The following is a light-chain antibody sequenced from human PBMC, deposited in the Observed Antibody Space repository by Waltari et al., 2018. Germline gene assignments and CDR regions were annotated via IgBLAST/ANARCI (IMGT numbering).Light chain of an antibody. V-gene: IGLV3-21*04. CDR2: YDS. Sequence: SYVLTQPPSVSVAPGKTARITCGGDDIGIKSLHWYQQKPGQAPVLVIYYDSYRPSGIPERFSGSNSANTATLTINRVEAGDEADYYCQVWDTSRDLGVFGTGTKVTVL. CDR1: DIGIKS. J-gene: IGLJ1*01. CDR3: QVWDTSRDLGV.